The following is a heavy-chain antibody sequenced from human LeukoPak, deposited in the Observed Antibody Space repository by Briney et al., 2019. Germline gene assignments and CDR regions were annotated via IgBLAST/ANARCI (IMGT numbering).Heavy chain of an antibody. J-gene: IGHJ4*02. V-gene: IGHV3-48*01. CDR2: ISTSSSAI. D-gene: IGHD2-2*01. CDR3: ARAYCSSTSCFE. CDR1: GFICSSYS. Sequence: GGSLRLSCAASGFICSSYSMNWVRQAPGKGLEWVSSISTSSSAIYYADSVKGRFTISRDNAKNSLFLQMDSLRAEDTAVYYCARAYCSSTSCFEWGQGTLVTVSS.